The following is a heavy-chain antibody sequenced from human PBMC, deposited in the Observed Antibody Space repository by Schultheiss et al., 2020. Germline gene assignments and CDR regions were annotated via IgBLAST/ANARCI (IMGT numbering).Heavy chain of an antibody. J-gene: IGHJ4*02. CDR2: IYYSGST. D-gene: IGHD2-2*01. CDR1: GGSISSYY. Sequence: ILSLTCTFSGGSISSYYWSWIRQPPGKGLEWIGYIYYSGSTNYNPSLKSRVTISVDTSKNQFSLKLSSVTAADTAVYYCARARLDRYCSSTSCPYFDYWGQGTLVTVSS. CDR3: ARARLDRYCSSTSCPYFDY. V-gene: IGHV4-59*12.